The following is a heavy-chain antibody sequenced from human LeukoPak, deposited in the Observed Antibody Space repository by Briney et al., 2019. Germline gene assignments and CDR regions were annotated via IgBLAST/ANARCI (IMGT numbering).Heavy chain of an antibody. D-gene: IGHD3-10*01. CDR3: ARQVSGYGSGSFYFDY. CDR1: GFTCSEYS. V-gene: IGHV3-21*01. Sequence: GGSLRLSCAASGFTCSEYSMNWVRQAPGKGLVWVSLISTSSSHKDYGDSVKGRFTISRDNARNSVSLQMNSLRAEDTAVYYCARQVSGYGSGSFYFDYWGQGMLVTVSS. CDR2: ISTSSSHK. J-gene: IGHJ4*02.